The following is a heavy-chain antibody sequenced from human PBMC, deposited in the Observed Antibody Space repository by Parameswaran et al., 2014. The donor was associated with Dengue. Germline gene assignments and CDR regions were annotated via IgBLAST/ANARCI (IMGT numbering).Heavy chain of an antibody. V-gene: IGHV3-33*05. D-gene: IGHD2-2*02. CDR2: ISYDGSNK. Sequence: WIRQPPGKGLEWVAVISYDGSNKYYADSVKGRFTISADKSISTAYLQWSSLKASDTAMYYCARQDRYCSSSTCYNYYYYGMDVWGQGTTVTVSS. J-gene: IGHJ6*02. CDR3: ARQDRYCSSSTCYNYYYYGMDV.